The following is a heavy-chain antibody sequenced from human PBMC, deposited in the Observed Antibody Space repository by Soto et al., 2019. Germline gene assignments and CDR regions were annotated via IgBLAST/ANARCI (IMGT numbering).Heavy chain of an antibody. D-gene: IGHD2-15*01. CDR1: GGTFSSYA. V-gene: IGHV1-69*13. J-gene: IGHJ6*02. CDR2: IIPIFGTA. Sequence: SVKVSCKASGGTFSSYAISWVRQAPGQGLEWMGGIIPIFGTANYAQKFQGRVTITADESTSTAYMELSSLRSEDTAVYYCARGVVVVAAVYYYYYGMDVWGQGTTVTVSS. CDR3: ARGVVVVAAVYYYYYGMDV.